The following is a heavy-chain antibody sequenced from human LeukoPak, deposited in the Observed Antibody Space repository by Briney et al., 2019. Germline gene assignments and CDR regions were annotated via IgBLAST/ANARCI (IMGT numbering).Heavy chain of an antibody. CDR3: ARGLPFSARFDY. CDR1: GGTFSSYA. CDR2: IIPIFGTA. Sequence: GASVKVSCKASGGTFSSYAISWVRQAPGQGLEWMGGIIPIFGTANYAQKFQGRVTITADESTSTAYMELSSRRSEDTAVYYCARGLPFSARFDYWGQGTLVTVSS. D-gene: IGHD3-3*02. V-gene: IGHV1-69*13. J-gene: IGHJ4*02.